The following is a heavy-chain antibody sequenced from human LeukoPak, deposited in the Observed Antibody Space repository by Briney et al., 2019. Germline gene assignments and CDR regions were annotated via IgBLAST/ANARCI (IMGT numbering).Heavy chain of an antibody. V-gene: IGHV1-2*02. Sequence: ASVKVSCKASGYTFTGYYMRWVRQAPGQGLEWMGWINPNSGGTNYAQKFQGRVTMTRDTSISTAYMELSRLRSDDTAVYYCASSEDITMIAEYRFDYWGQGTLVTVSS. CDR1: GYTFTGYY. CDR2: INPNSGGT. D-gene: IGHD3-22*01. J-gene: IGHJ4*02. CDR3: ASSEDITMIAEYRFDY.